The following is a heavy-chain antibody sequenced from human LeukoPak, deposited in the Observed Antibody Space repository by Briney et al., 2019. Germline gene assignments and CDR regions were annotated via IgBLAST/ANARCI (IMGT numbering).Heavy chain of an antibody. CDR1: SGSISSSNW. J-gene: IGHJ3*02. CDR2: IYHSGST. CDR3: TRRYNYDSSGYYYVRDAFDI. D-gene: IGHD3-22*01. V-gene: IGHV4-4*02. Sequence: PSGTLSLTCAVSSGSISSSNWWSWVRQPPGKGLEWIGEIYHSGSTNYNPSLKSRVTISVDKSKNQFSLKLSSVTAEDTAVYYCTRRYNYDSSGYYYVRDAFDIWGQGTMVTVSS.